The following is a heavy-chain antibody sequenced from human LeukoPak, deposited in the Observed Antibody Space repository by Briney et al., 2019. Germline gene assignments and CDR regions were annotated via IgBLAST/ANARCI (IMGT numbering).Heavy chain of an antibody. Sequence: GGSLRLSCAASGFTFSSYALSWVRQAPGKGLEWVSYISSSSSYTNYADSVKGRFTISRDNAKNSLYLQMNSLRAEDTAVYYCASGIQLWLQFDYWGQGTLVTVSS. V-gene: IGHV3-11*03. CDR2: ISSSSSYT. CDR1: GFTFSSYA. CDR3: ASGIQLWLQFDY. J-gene: IGHJ4*02. D-gene: IGHD5-18*01.